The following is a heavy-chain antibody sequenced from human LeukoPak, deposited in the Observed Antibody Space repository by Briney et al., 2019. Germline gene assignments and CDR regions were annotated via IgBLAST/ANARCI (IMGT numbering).Heavy chain of an antibody. CDR2: IYTSGST. CDR1: GGSISSYY. D-gene: IGHD2-15*01. CDR3: ARRRQVDPSYYYGMDV. Sequence: SETLSLTCTVSGGSISSYYWSWIRQPAGKGLEWIGRIYTSGSTNYNPSLKSRVTMSVDTSKNQFSLKLSSVTAADTAVYYCARRRQVDPSYYYGMDVWGQGTTVTVSS. V-gene: IGHV4-4*07. J-gene: IGHJ6*02.